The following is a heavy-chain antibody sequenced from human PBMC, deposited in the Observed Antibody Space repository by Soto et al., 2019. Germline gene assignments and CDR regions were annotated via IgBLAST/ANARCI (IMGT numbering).Heavy chain of an antibody. D-gene: IGHD2-8*01. Sequence: QVQLQESGPGLVRPSQTLSLTCTVSAGSISTINYYWSWIRQHPEKGLEWIGYISYSGSTFYHSSLKRRVTISLATSKKQFSLTLTSVTAADTAVYYCARSAQWDGFDPWGQGTMVTVSS. CDR3: ARSAQWDGFDP. CDR2: ISYSGST. J-gene: IGHJ3*01. V-gene: IGHV4-31*03. CDR1: AGSISTINYY.